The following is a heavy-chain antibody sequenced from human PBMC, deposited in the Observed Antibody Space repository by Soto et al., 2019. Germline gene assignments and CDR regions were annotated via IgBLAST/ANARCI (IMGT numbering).Heavy chain of an antibody. D-gene: IGHD3-3*01. J-gene: IGHJ3*02. CDR3: ARVVRFLEWLFAFDI. CDR1: GFTFSSYE. CDR2: ISSSGSTI. V-gene: IGHV3-48*03. Sequence: GGSLRLSCAASGFTFSSYEMNWVRQAPGKGLEWVSYISSSGSTIYYADSVKGRFTISRDNAKNSLYLQMNSLRAEDTAVYYCARVVRFLEWLFAFDIWGQGTMVTVSS.